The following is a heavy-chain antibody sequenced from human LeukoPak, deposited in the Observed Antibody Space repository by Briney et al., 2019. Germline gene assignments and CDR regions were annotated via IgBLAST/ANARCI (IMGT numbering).Heavy chain of an antibody. CDR1: GGTFSSYA. D-gene: IGHD3-10*01. CDR2: IIPILGIA. J-gene: IGHJ6*02. Sequence: ASVKVSCKASGGTFSSYAISWVRQAPGQGLEWMGRIIPILGIANYAQKFQGRVTITADKSTSTAYMELSSLRSEDTAVYYCARANWVPGGSGSNGTDVWGQGTTVTVSS. V-gene: IGHV1-69*04. CDR3: ARANWVPGGSGSNGTDV.